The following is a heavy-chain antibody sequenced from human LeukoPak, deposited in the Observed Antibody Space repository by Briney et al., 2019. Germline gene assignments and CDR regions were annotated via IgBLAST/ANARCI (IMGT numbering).Heavy chain of an antibody. CDR3: AGSSSGWYLPDY. CDR2: IIPIFGTA. V-gene: IGHV1-69*13. Sequence: ASVKVSCKASGGTFSSYAISWVRQAPGQGLEWMGGIIPIFGTANYAQKFQGRVTITADESTSTAYMELSSLRSEDTAVYYCAGSSSGWYLPDYWGQGTLVTVSS. D-gene: IGHD6-19*01. J-gene: IGHJ4*02. CDR1: GGTFSSYA.